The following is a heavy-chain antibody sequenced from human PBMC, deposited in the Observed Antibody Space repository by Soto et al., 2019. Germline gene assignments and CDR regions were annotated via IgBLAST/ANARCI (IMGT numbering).Heavy chain of an antibody. V-gene: IGHV3-30*18. CDR2: ISYSGSSK. CDR1: GFTFSSYG. CDR3: AKELAYDFWSGQTYYYYMDV. J-gene: IGHJ6*03. D-gene: IGHD3-3*01. Sequence: GGSLRLSCAASGFTFSSYGMHWVRQAPGKGLEWVAAISYSGSSKYYADSVKGRFTISRDNSKNTLYLQMNSLRDEDTAVYYCAKELAYDFWSGQTYYYYMDVWGKGTTVTVSS.